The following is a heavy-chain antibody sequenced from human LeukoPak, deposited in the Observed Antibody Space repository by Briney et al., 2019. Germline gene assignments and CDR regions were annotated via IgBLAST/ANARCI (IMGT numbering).Heavy chain of an antibody. CDR1: GGSFSGYY. CDR3: AREEHYRRYFAL. J-gene: IGHJ2*01. Sequence: ETLSLTCAVYGGSFSGYYWSWIRQPPGKGLEWVSVSYSGGSSYYADSVKGRFTISRDNSKNTLYLQMNSLRAEDTAVYFCAREEHYRRYFALWGRGTLVTVSS. V-gene: IGHV3-53*01. CDR2: SYSGGSS. D-gene: IGHD3-16*02.